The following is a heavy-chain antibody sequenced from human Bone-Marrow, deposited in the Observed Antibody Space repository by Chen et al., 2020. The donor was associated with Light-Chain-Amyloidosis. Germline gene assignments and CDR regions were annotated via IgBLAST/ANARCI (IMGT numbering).Heavy chain of an antibody. D-gene: IGHD5-12*01. J-gene: IGHJ4*02. CDR2: IYPDDSDA. CDR3: ARRRDGYNFDY. V-gene: IGHV5-51*01. Sequence: EVQLEQSGPEVKKPWESLKISCKGSGYTFPNYWIGWVRQMPGKGLGWMGFIYPDDSDARYSPSFEGQVTISADKSITTAYLQWRSLKASDTAMYYCARRRDGYNFDYWGQGTLVTVSS. CDR1: GYTFPNYW.